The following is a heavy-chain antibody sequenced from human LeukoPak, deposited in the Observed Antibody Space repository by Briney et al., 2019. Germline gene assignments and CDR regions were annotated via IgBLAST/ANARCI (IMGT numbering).Heavy chain of an antibody. CDR3: ARFRQSWTRHVAFDY. J-gene: IGHJ4*02. D-gene: IGHD1-1*01. Sequence: GGSLRLSCAASGFTFSSYWMSWVRQAPGKGLEWVANIKQDGSEKYYVDSVKGRFTISRDNAKNSLYLQMNSLRAEDTAVYYCARFRQSWTRHVAFDYWGQGTLVTVSS. CDR1: GFTFSSYW. V-gene: IGHV3-7*01. CDR2: IKQDGSEK.